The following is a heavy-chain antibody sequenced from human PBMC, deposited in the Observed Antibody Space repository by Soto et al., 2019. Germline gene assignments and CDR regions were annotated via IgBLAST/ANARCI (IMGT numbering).Heavy chain of an antibody. V-gene: IGHV1-2*02. CDR3: ARDRRRMGTTLDFDY. Sequence: ASLKVSCKASGYTFTGYYMHWVRQAPGQGLEWMGWINPNSGGTNYAQKFQGRVTMTRDTSISTAYMELSRLRSDDTAVYYCARDRRRMGTTLDFDYWGQGTLVTVSS. J-gene: IGHJ4*02. CDR2: INPNSGGT. D-gene: IGHD1-7*01. CDR1: GYTFTGYY.